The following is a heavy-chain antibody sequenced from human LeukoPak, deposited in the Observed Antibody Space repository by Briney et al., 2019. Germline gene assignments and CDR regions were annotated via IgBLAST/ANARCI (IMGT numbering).Heavy chain of an antibody. V-gene: IGHV1-46*01. D-gene: IGHD3-22*01. J-gene: IGHJ4*02. CDR3: AGGYYYDTSGYYY. CDR1: GYPFTTYY. CDR2: INPSGGST. Sequence: GASVKVSCKASGYPFTTYYMHWVRQAPGQGLEWMGIINPSGGSTSYAQTFQGRVTMTRDASTSTVYTELSNLRSEDTAVYYCAGGYYYDTSGYYYWGQGTLVTVSS.